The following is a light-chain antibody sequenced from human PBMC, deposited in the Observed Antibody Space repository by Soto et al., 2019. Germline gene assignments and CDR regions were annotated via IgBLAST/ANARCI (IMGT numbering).Light chain of an antibody. CDR3: SSYAGSSNV. CDR1: SSDVGGYNY. CDR2: EVN. Sequence: QSVLTQPPSASGSPGQSVAISCTGTSSDVGGYNYVSWYQQHPGKAPKLMIYEVNKRPSGVPDRFSGSKSGNTASLTVSGLQAEDEADYYCSSYAGSSNVXGTATKVTV. V-gene: IGLV2-8*01. J-gene: IGLJ1*01.